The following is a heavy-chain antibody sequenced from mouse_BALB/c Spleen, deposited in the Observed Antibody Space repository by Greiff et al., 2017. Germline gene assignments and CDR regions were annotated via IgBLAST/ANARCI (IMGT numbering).Heavy chain of an antibody. Sequence: VQLQQSGAELVRPGASVTLSCKASGYTFTDYEMHWVKQTPVHGLEWIGAIDPETGGTAYNQKFKGKATLTADKSSSTAYMELRSLTSEDSAVYYCTRGDYYGSSYDYWGQGTTLTVSS. CDR1: GYTFTDYE. D-gene: IGHD1-1*01. CDR2: IDPETGGT. CDR3: TRGDYYGSSYDY. J-gene: IGHJ2*01. V-gene: IGHV1-15*01.